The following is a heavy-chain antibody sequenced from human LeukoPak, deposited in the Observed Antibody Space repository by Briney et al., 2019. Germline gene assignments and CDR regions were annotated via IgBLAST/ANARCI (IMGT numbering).Heavy chain of an antibody. CDR3: AREQLTMVRGVINY. Sequence: ASVKVSCKASGYTFTGYYMHWVRQAPGQGLEWMGWINPNSGGTNYAQKFQGRVTMTRDTSISTAYMELSRLRSDDTAVYYCAREQLTMVRGVINYWGQGTLVTVSS. D-gene: IGHD3-10*01. V-gene: IGHV1-2*02. CDR1: GYTFTGYY. J-gene: IGHJ4*02. CDR2: INPNSGGT.